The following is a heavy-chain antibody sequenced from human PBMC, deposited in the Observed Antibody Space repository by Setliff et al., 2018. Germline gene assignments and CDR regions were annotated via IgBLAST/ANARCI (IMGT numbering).Heavy chain of an antibody. J-gene: IGHJ6*03. CDR3: ARDKLWLMGYYYYYYMDV. D-gene: IGHD5-18*01. CDR1: GYTFTSYS. Sequence: ASVKVSCKASGYTFTSYSMHWVRQAPGQSLEWMGWINAGNGNTKYSQKFQGRVTITRDTSASTAYMELSSLRSEDTAVYFCARDKLWLMGYYYYYYMDVWGKGTTVTVSS. V-gene: IGHV1-3*01. CDR2: INAGNGNT.